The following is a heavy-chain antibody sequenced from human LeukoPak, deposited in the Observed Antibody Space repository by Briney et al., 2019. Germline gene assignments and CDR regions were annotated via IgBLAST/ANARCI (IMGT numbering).Heavy chain of an antibody. CDR3: ARDRELGY. J-gene: IGHJ4*02. CDR1: GGSISSGSYY. Sequence: SQTLSLTCTVSGGSISSGSYYWSWIRQPAGKGLEWIGRIYTSGITNYNPSLKSRVTISVDTSKNQFSLKLTSVAAADTAVYYCARDRELGYWGQGTLVTVSS. V-gene: IGHV4-61*02. D-gene: IGHD3-10*01. CDR2: IYTSGIT.